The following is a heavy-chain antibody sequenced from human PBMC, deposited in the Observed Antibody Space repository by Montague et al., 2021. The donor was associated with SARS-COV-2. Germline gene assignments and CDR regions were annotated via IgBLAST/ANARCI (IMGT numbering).Heavy chain of an antibody. CDR1: GASIDSFY. CDR2: IFHSGRT. V-gene: IGHV4-59*01. Sequence: SETLSLTCTVSGASIDSFYWSWIRRPPGKGLEWIGCIFHSGRTYYNPSLKSRVSISVDTSKNQVSLRLSSLTAAGTAVYYCARGGYYGNTGYYSGYYYNMDVWGQGTTVTVSS. J-gene: IGHJ6*02. D-gene: IGHD3-22*01. CDR3: ARGGYYGNTGYYSGYYYNMDV.